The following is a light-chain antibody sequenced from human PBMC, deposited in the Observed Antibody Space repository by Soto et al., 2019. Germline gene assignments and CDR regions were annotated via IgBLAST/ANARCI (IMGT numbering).Light chain of an antibody. J-gene: IGKJ1*01. CDR3: QQYITYSA. V-gene: IGKV1-5*01. CDR1: QSISTS. Sequence: DIPVSPPPSTLAASIGAPIPITCRASQSISTSLAWYQQKPGKAPTLLISGASTLEEGVPSRFRGSGSGTEFTLTITSLQTDDFATYYCQQYITYSAFGRGTEVDI. CDR2: GAS.